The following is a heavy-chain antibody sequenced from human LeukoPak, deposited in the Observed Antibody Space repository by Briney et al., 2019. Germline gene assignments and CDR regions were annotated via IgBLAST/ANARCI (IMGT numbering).Heavy chain of an antibody. Sequence: ASVKVSCKASGYTFTNFYMHWVRQAPGQGLEWMGLIDPSGGSTNYAQKFQGRVTMTRDTSTSTVYMEMSSLRSEDTAVYFCAREDHGSGKTENLDYWGQGSLVIVSS. D-gene: IGHD3-10*01. CDR3: AREDHGSGKTENLDY. CDR1: GYTFTNFY. V-gene: IGHV1-46*01. J-gene: IGHJ4*02. CDR2: IDPSGGST.